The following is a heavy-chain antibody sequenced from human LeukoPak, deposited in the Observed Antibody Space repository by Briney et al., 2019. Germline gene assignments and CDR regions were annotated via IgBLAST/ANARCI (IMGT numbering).Heavy chain of an antibody. Sequence: GGSLSLSCAASGFTFTPYSMNWVRQAPGKGLEWVSSITSSSSYTYYADSVKGRFTISRDNAKNSLYLQMNSLRADDMAIYYCTRLSPAYQLLSWSAFDIWGQGTLVTVS. CDR2: ITSSSSYT. CDR3: TRLSPAYQLLSWSAFDI. J-gene: IGHJ3*02. V-gene: IGHV3-21*06. CDR1: GFTFTPYS. D-gene: IGHD2-2*01.